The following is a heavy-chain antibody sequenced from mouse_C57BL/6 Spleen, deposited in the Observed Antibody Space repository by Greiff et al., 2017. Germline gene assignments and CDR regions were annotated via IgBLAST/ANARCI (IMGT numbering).Heavy chain of an antibody. Sequence: VQLQQPGAELVRPGSSVKLSCKASGYTFTSYWMHWVKQRPIQGLEWIGNIDPSDSETHYNQKFKDKATLTVDKSSSTAYMQLSSLTSEDSAVYYCAREYYGSSYDWYFDVWGTGTTVTVSS. V-gene: IGHV1-52*01. CDR1: GYTFTSYW. D-gene: IGHD1-1*01. J-gene: IGHJ1*03. CDR3: AREYYGSSYDWYFDV. CDR2: IDPSDSET.